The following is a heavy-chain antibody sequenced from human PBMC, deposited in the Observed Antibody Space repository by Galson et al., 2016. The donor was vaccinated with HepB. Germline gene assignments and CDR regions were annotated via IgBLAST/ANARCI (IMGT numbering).Heavy chain of an antibody. CDR2: ISHSTTYI. CDR1: GFTFNTYS. D-gene: IGHD6-19*01. CDR3: ASGVPIYRSGWLGVDDY. J-gene: IGHJ4*02. Sequence: SLRLSCAASGFTFNTYSMNWVRQAPGKGLEWVSSISHSTTYIYYADSVKGRFTISRDNAKNSLYLQMNSLRVEDTAIYYCASGVPIYRSGWLGVDDYWGQGTLVTVSS. V-gene: IGHV3-21*01.